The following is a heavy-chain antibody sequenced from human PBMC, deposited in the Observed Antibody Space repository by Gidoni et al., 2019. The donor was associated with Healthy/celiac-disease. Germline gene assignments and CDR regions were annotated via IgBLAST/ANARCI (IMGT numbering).Heavy chain of an antibody. V-gene: IGHV1-46*01. D-gene: IGHD5-12*01. Sequence: QVQLVQSGAEVKKPGASVKVSCKASGYTFTSYYMHWVRQAPGQGLEWMGIINPSGGSTSYAQKFQGRVTMTRDTSTSTVYMELSSLRSEDTAVYYCARDGYSGLQYYYYYGMDVWGQGTTVTVSS. J-gene: IGHJ6*02. CDR2: INPSGGST. CDR3: ARDGYSGLQYYYYYGMDV. CDR1: GYTFTSYY.